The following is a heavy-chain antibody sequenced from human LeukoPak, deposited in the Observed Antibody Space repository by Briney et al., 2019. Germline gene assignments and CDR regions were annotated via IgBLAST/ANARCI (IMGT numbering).Heavy chain of an antibody. D-gene: IGHD3-10*01. CDR2: IKSKTDGGTT. J-gene: IGHJ3*02. Sequence: GGSLRLSCTASGFTFSNAWMTWVRQAPGKGLEWVGRIKSKTDGGTTDYAAPVKGRFTISRDDSKNTLYLQMNSLKTEDTAVYYCARFYDSGSQWHAVDIWGQGTLVTVSS. CDR3: ARFYDSGSQWHAVDI. V-gene: IGHV3-15*01. CDR1: GFTFSNAW.